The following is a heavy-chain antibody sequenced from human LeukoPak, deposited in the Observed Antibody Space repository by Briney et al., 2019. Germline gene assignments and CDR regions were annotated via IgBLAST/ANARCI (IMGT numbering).Heavy chain of an antibody. J-gene: IGHJ3*01. V-gene: IGHV4-34*01. CDR1: GGSFSGYY. Sequence: SETLSLTCAVYGGSFSGYYWSWIRQPPGKGLEWIGEINHSGSTNYNPSLKSRVTISVDTSKNQFSLKLSSVTAADTAVYYCARGIAAASERAFDVWGQGTVVTVSS. CDR3: ARGIAAASERAFDV. D-gene: IGHD6-13*01. CDR2: INHSGST.